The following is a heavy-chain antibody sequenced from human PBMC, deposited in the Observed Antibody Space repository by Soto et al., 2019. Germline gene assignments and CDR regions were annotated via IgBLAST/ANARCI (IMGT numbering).Heavy chain of an antibody. V-gene: IGHV4-4*02. CDR3: ARLVYDTRLNYMYFDF. Sequence: SETLSLTCAVSGVSISMGNWCAWVSQTPQXXLEYXGDIFHEGTANYYPSFERRVAISVDTSKNQFSLKLTSVTAADTAIYFCARLVYDTRLNYMYFDFWGQGALVTVSS. CDR1: GVSISMGNW. CDR2: IFHEGTA. D-gene: IGHD3-10*01. J-gene: IGHJ4*02.